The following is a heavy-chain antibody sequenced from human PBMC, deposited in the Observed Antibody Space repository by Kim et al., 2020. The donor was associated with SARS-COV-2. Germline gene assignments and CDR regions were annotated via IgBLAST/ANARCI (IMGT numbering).Heavy chain of an antibody. V-gene: IGHV4-34*01. D-gene: IGHD3-3*01. Sequence: SETLSLTCAVYGWPFSGFYWSWIRQPPGKGLEWIGEINHSGRTNYNPSLKSRLTISVDTSKNQFSLKVTSVTAADAAVYYCARGGQRGALLEWLIQVPYYYYGMDVWGQGTTVTVSS. J-gene: IGHJ6*02. CDR3: ARGGQRGALLEWLIQVPYYYYGMDV. CDR1: GWPFSGFY. CDR2: INHSGRT.